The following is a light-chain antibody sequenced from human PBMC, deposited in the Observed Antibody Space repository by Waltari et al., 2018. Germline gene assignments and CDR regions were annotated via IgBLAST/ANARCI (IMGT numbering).Light chain of an antibody. CDR3: CTYVGRTTFHVT. CDR1: ISDVGTYNL. J-gene: IGLJ2*01. V-gene: IGLV2-23*02. CDR2: EDN. Sequence: QSALTQPASVSGSPGQSITIPCTGTISDVGTYNLVPWYQQHPGKAPKLIIYEDNKRPSGVSDRLSGSKSGNTASLTISGLQAEDEADYYCCTYVGRTTFHVTFGGGTKLTVL.